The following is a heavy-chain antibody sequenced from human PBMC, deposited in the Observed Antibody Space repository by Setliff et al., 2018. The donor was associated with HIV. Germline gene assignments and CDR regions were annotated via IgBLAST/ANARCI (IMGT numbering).Heavy chain of an antibody. CDR1: GYTFTSYA. J-gene: IGHJ4*02. CDR2: INAGNGNT. Sequence: ASVKVSCKASGYTFTSYAMHWVRQAPGQRLEWMGWINAGNGNTKYSQKFQGRVTITRDTSASTAYMELSSLRSEDTAVYYCARAWSTGYSGYVALAYWGQGTRFTVS. V-gene: IGHV1-3*01. CDR3: ARAWSTGYSGYVALAY. D-gene: IGHD5-12*01.